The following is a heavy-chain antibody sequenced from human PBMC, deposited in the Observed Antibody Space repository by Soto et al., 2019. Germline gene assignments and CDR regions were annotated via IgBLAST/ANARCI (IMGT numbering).Heavy chain of an antibody. CDR2: IYHRGDT. Sequence: QVQLQESGPGLVKPSGTLSLTCDVSGISLSTDNWWSWVRQAPGRGLEWIGEIYHRGDTRYNPALKSRVTMSVDKSKNQFSLHLNSVAAADTAVYYCARVSKGITEAGNFDYWGQGNLVTVSS. CDR1: GISLSTDNW. D-gene: IGHD6-19*01. J-gene: IGHJ4*02. CDR3: ARVSKGITEAGNFDY. V-gene: IGHV4-4*02.